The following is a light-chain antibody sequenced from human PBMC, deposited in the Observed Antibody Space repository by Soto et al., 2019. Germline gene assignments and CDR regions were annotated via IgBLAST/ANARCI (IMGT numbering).Light chain of an antibody. Sequence: DIQMTQSPSSLSASVGDRVTITCRASQAIRNDLGWFQQKPGKAPKLLIYDASSLESGVPSRFSGSGSGTEFTLTISSLQPDDFATYYCQQYNSYSTWTFGQGTKVEIK. V-gene: IGKV1-17*01. CDR2: DAS. CDR3: QQYNSYSTWT. J-gene: IGKJ1*01. CDR1: QAIRND.